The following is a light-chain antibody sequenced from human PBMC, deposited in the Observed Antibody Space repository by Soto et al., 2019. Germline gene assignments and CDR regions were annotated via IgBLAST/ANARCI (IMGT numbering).Light chain of an antibody. J-gene: IGKJ2*01. Sequence: DIQMTQSPSSLSASVGDRVTITCRASQSIRRYLNWYQQKAGTAPKVLIYGASNLESGVPSRFSGGGSGTDFTLTISSLQPADFATYYCQQSHTTPYTFGQGTKLEIK. V-gene: IGKV1-39*01. CDR1: QSIRRY. CDR2: GAS. CDR3: QQSHTTPYT.